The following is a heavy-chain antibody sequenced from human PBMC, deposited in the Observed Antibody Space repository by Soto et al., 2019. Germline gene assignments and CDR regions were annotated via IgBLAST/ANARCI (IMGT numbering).Heavy chain of an antibody. CDR1: GFTFSSYS. CDR2: ISSSSSTI. Sequence: GGSLRLSCAASGFTFSSYSMNWVRQAPGKGLEWVSYISSSSSTIYYADSVKGRFTISRDNAKNSLYLQMNSLRDEDAAVYYCARDRGVGSSWTFAYYYYGIDVWGQGTTVTVSS. CDR3: ARDRGVGSSWTFAYYYYGIDV. J-gene: IGHJ6*02. D-gene: IGHD6-13*01. V-gene: IGHV3-48*02.